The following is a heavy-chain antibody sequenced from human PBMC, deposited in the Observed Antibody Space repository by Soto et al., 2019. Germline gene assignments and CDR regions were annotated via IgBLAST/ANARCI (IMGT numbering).Heavy chain of an antibody. D-gene: IGHD5-12*01. CDR3: ARDSGDGYNFPYFDY. J-gene: IGHJ4*02. Sequence: PGGSLRLSCAASGFTFSNFAMHWVRPGPGKGLEWVAVISYDGSLKYYADSVKGRFTISRDNSKNTLYLQMNSLRAEDTAVYYCARDSGDGYNFPYFDYWGQGTLVTAPQ. V-gene: IGHV3-30-3*01. CDR2: ISYDGSLK. CDR1: GFTFSNFA.